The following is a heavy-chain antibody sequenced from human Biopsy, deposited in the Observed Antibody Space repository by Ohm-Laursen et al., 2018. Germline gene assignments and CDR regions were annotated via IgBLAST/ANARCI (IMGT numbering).Heavy chain of an antibody. Sequence: TLSLTWGVYGGSFSGYYCSWIRQPPGKGLEWIGEINDSGRTNYNPSLRSRVTFSVDTSKNQFSLKLSSVTAADTAVYYCARDYDTSGYYYVSWGQGTLVTVSS. D-gene: IGHD3-22*01. V-gene: IGHV4-34*01. CDR2: INDSGRT. CDR3: ARDYDTSGYYYVS. J-gene: IGHJ5*02. CDR1: GGSFSGYY.